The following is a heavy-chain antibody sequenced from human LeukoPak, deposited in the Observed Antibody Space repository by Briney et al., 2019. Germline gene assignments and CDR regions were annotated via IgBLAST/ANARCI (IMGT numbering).Heavy chain of an antibody. D-gene: IGHD3/OR15-3a*01. V-gene: IGHV3-48*03. CDR1: GFSFSTYA. Sequence: GGSLRLSCAASGFSFSTYAMNWVRQAPGKGLEWISFINHYGTIVYYADSVRGRFATSRDNAKNSLYLQIYNVGADDTAVYYCARDQDWAFDYWGQGTLVTVSS. J-gene: IGHJ4*02. CDR3: ARDQDWAFDY. CDR2: INHYGTIV.